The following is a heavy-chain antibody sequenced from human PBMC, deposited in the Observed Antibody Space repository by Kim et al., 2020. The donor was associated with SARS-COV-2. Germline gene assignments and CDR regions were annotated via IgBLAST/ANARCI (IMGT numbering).Heavy chain of an antibody. V-gene: IGHV1-3*01. CDR2: INPAHGQT. CDR1: GDTFNAHP. D-gene: IGHD3-3*01. J-gene: IGHJ4*02. Sequence: ASVKVSCKASGDTFNAHPLHLLRQAPGERLEWMGWINPAHGQTVYSETFRARLTITTDTSTTTAYMGLSNVRSDDTAMYYCARDRGTGLFGRPLDYRRQGTLVTVSS. CDR3: ARDRGTGLFGRPLDY.